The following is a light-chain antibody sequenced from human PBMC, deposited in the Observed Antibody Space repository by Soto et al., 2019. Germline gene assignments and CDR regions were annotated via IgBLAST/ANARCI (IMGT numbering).Light chain of an antibody. V-gene: IGKV3-20*01. Sequence: EIVVTQAPGPLSLSPGERGTRSCRASQSVTSNYLAWYQQKPGQAPRLLIYGASTRASGIPERLSGSGSGTDFTLTISSLEPEDFAVYYCQDYGSSAWTFGQGTKV. J-gene: IGKJ1*01. CDR1: QSVTSNY. CDR3: QDYGSSAWT. CDR2: GAS.